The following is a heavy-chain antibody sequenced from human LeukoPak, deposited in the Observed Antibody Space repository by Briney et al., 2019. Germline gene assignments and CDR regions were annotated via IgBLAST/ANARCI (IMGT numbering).Heavy chain of an antibody. Sequence: PSETLSLTCAVYGGSFSGYYWSWIRQPPGEGLEWIGEVNHSGSTNYNPSLKSRVTISVDTSKNQFSLKLSSVTAADTAVYYCARGRQFDYWGQGTLVTVSS. CDR1: GGSFSGYY. CDR3: ARGRQFDY. CDR2: VNHSGST. V-gene: IGHV4-34*01. J-gene: IGHJ4*02.